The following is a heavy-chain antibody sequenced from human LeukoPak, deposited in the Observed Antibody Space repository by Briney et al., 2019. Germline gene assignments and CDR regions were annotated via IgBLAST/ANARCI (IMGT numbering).Heavy chain of an antibody. CDR2: IYSGGST. Sequence: PGGSLRLSCAVSGFIVSSNYMNWVRQAPGKGLEWVSVIYSGGSTYYADSVKGRFTISRDNSKNTLYLQMNSLRAEDTAVYYCARDDGLGGPFDYGGRGTLVTVS. CDR1: GFIVSSNY. J-gene: IGHJ4*02. D-gene: IGHD3-16*01. V-gene: IGHV3-53*01. CDR3: ARDDGLGGPFDY.